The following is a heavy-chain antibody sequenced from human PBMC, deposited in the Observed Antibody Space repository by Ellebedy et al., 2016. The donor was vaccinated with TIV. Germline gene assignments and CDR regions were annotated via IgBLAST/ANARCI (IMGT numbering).Heavy chain of an antibody. CDR1: GFTFSNYA. CDR3: ARRYFDY. Sequence: GGSLRLSXAASGFTFSNYAMSWVRQAPGKGLEWVANIKQDGSEKYYVDSVKGRFTISRDNAQNSLFLQMNSLRAEDTAVYYCARRYFDYWGQGTLVTVSS. V-gene: IGHV3-7*01. CDR2: IKQDGSEK. J-gene: IGHJ4*02.